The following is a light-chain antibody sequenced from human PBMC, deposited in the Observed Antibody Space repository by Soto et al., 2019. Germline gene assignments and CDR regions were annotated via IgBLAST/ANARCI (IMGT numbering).Light chain of an antibody. J-gene: IGLJ1*01. CDR3: SSFTSSITYV. CDR1: SSDVGGYKY. V-gene: IGLV2-14*01. CDR2: EVS. Sequence: QSVLTQPASVSGSPGQSITISCTGTSSDVGGYKYVSWYQQQPGRAPKLILYEVSNRPSGVAHRFSGSKSGNTASLTISWLQAEDEADYYCSSFTSSITYVFGTGTKVTVL.